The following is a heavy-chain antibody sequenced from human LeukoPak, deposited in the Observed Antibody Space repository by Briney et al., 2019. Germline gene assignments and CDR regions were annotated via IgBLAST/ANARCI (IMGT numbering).Heavy chain of an antibody. J-gene: IGHJ4*02. Sequence: ASVKVSCKASGYTFTSYDLHWVRQAPGQGLDWLGWMNPHSGNTGYAQKFQGRVTMTRNTSINTAHMELSSLRSEDTAVYYCARGDYESSGYYLFYWGQGTLVAISS. D-gene: IGHD3-22*01. CDR1: GYTFTSYD. CDR2: MNPHSGNT. V-gene: IGHV1-8*01. CDR3: ARGDYESSGYYLFY.